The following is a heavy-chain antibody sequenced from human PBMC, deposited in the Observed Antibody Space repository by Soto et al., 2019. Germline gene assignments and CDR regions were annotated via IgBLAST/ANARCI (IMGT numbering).Heavy chain of an antibody. Sequence: SETLSLTCAVYGGSFSGYYWSWIRQPPGKGLEWIGEINHSGSTNYNPSLKGRVTISLDTSKNQFSLKLRSVTAADTAVYYCATKEICSSTSCRDYWGQGTLVTVSS. CDR3: ATKEICSSTSCRDY. CDR2: INHSGST. D-gene: IGHD2-2*01. J-gene: IGHJ4*02. V-gene: IGHV4-34*01. CDR1: GGSFSGYY.